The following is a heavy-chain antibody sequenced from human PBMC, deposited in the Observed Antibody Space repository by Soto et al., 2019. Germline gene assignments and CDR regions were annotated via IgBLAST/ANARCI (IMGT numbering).Heavy chain of an antibody. J-gene: IGHJ6*02. CDR1: GDSIRSGNHY. CDR3: ASVDIVTVYACMDV. V-gene: IGHV4-30-4*01. Sequence: SETLSLTCTVSGDSIRSGNHYWSWIRQPPGKGLEWIGYIYYSGSTYYSPSLKSRVTISVDTSKNQFSLKLNSVTAADTAVYYCASVDIVTVYACMDVWGQGNTVTVS. D-gene: IGHD3-9*01. CDR2: IYYSGST.